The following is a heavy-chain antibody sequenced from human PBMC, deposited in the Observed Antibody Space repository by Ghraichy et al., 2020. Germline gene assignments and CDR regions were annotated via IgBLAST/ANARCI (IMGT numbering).Heavy chain of an antibody. Sequence: GGSLRLSCAASGFTFSSFWMHWVRQAPGKGLVWVSSIKNDATGKFYADSVKGRFTISRDNAKNTLYVQMNSLTVEDTAVYYCAKSGRSDAGYNWFDTWGQGTLVSVSS. CDR3: AKSGRSDAGYNWFDT. CDR2: IKNDATGK. CDR1: GFTFSSFW. V-gene: IGHV3-74*01. D-gene: IGHD5-12*01. J-gene: IGHJ5*02.